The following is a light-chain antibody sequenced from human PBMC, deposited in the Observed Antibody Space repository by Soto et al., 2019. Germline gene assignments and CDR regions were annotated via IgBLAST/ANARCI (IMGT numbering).Light chain of an antibody. V-gene: IGLV1-40*01. J-gene: IGLJ3*02. CDR2: GND. CDR1: NSNIGAGYH. Sequence: QSVLTQTPSVSGAPGQRVTMSCTGINSNIGAGYHVHWYQQLPGTPPKLLIYGNDRRPSGVPDRFSGSLSDTSASLAITGLLAEDEADYFCQSYDNSLSGWVFGGGTKLTVL. CDR3: QSYDNSLSGWV.